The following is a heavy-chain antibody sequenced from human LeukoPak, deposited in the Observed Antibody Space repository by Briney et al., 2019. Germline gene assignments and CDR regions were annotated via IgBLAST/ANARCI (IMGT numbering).Heavy chain of an antibody. CDR3: ARDPLYCSSTSCYATPPED. D-gene: IGHD2-2*01. J-gene: IGHJ4*02. V-gene: IGHV4-30-2*01. CDR2: IYHSGST. CDR1: GGSISSGGYS. Sequence: PSQTLSLTCAVSGGSISSGGYSWRWIRQPPGKGLEWIGYIYHSGSTYYNPSLKSRVTISVDRSKNQFSLKLSSVTAADTAVYYCARDPLYCSSTSCYATPPEDWGQGTLVTVSS.